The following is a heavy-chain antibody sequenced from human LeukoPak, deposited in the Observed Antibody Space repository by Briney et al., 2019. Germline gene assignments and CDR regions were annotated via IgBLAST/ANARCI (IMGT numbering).Heavy chain of an antibody. D-gene: IGHD2-21*01. CDR1: GGSISSGSYY. CDR2: IYTSGST. V-gene: IGHV4-61*02. J-gene: IGHJ6*03. CDR3: ARDPWGGGDYYYMDV. Sequence: SQTLSLTCTVSGGSISSGSYYWSWIRQPAGKGLEWIGRIYTSGSTNYNPSLKSRVTMSVDASKNQFSLKLSSVTAADTAVYYCARDPWGGGDYYYMDVWGKGTTVTVSS.